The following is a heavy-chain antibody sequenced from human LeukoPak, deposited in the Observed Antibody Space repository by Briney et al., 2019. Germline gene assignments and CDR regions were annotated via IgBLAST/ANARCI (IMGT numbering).Heavy chain of an antibody. J-gene: IGHJ4*02. CDR1: GGSISGYF. CDR3: ARNGIHGYSGLDF. D-gene: IGHD5-12*01. Sequence: PSETLSLTCTVSGGSISGYFWSWIRQPPGKGLEWLGYVYSDETTNYSPSLRSRITISIDPSKNQFSLNLRSVTAADTAVYYCARNGIHGYSGLDFWGQGTLVTVSS. V-gene: IGHV4-59*08. CDR2: VYSDETT.